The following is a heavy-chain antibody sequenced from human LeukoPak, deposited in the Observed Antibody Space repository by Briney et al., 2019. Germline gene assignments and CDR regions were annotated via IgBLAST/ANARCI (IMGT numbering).Heavy chain of an antibody. CDR2: INHNGNVN. CDR3: AKDRSDYGGYPPGAFDI. V-gene: IGHV3-7*03. J-gene: IGHJ3*02. Sequence: GGSLRLSCAASGFTFSSYWMNWARQAPGKGLEWVASINHNGNVNYYVDSVKGRFTISRDNAKSSLYLQINSLRAEDTAVYYCAKDRSDYGGYPPGAFDIWGQGTMVTVSS. D-gene: IGHD4-17*01. CDR1: GFTFSSYW.